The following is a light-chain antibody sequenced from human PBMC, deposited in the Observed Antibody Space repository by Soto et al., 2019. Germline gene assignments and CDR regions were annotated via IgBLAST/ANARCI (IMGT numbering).Light chain of an antibody. Sequence: DIVMTQSPLYLPVIPGEPASISCRSSQSLLQSSEYNYLGWYLQKPGQSPQVLIYVGSNRASGVPDRFSGSGSGTDFTLKISIVEAEDVGVYCCMQALQTPTFGQGTKVDIK. V-gene: IGKV2-28*01. CDR3: MQALQTPT. J-gene: IGKJ1*01. CDR1: QSLLQSSEYNY. CDR2: VGS.